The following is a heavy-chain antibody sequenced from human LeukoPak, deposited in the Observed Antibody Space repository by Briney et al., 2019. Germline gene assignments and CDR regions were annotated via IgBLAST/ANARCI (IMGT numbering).Heavy chain of an antibody. CDR2: INPNSGDT. CDR3: ARMWSTATSGWNWFDP. CDR1: GYTFTDYY. Sequence: GASVKVSCKASGYTFTDYYVYWVRQAPGQGLEWMGWINPNSGDTNSAQNFQGRVTMTRDTSISTAYMALSSLTSDDTAMYYCARMWSTATSGWNWFDPWGQGTLVTVSS. J-gene: IGHJ5*02. V-gene: IGHV1-2*02. D-gene: IGHD6-13*01.